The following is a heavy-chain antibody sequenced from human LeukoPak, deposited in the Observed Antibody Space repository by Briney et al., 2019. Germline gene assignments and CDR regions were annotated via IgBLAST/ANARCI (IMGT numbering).Heavy chain of an antibody. CDR1: GGSFSGYY. CDR3: ARPPMEDILTVYYWLDP. Sequence: SETLSLTCAVYGGSFSGYYWSWIRQPPGKGLEWIGEINHSGSTNYNPSLKSRVTISVDTSKNQFSLKLSSVTAADTAVYYCARPPMEDILTVYYWLDPWGQGTLVTVSS. D-gene: IGHD3-9*01. CDR2: INHSGST. V-gene: IGHV4-34*01. J-gene: IGHJ5*02.